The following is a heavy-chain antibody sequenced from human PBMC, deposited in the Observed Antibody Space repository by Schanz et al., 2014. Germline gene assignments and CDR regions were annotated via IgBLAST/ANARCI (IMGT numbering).Heavy chain of an antibody. CDR3: AGAVATIRADSFDI. J-gene: IGHJ3*02. Sequence: VQLVESGGDLVKPGGSLRLSCEASGFTFSNYGMNWVRQAPEKGLEWVASIKQEGDEKNYVDSVKGRFTISRDNAKNSLFLQMNSLRADDTAVYYCAGAVATIRADSFDIWGQGTMVAVSS. V-gene: IGHV3-7*01. CDR2: IKQEGDEK. CDR1: GFTFSNYG. D-gene: IGHD5-12*01.